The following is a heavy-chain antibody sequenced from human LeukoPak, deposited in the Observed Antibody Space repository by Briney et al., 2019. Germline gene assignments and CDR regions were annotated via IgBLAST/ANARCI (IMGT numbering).Heavy chain of an antibody. Sequence: SVKVSCKASGGTFSSYAISWVRQAPGQGLEWMGRIIPIFGTTNYAQKFQGRVTITADKSTSTAYMELSSLRSEDTAVYYCALTIFGVVVDYWGQGTLVTASS. D-gene: IGHD3-3*01. V-gene: IGHV1-69*06. CDR2: IIPIFGTT. J-gene: IGHJ4*02. CDR1: GGTFSSYA. CDR3: ALTIFGVVVDY.